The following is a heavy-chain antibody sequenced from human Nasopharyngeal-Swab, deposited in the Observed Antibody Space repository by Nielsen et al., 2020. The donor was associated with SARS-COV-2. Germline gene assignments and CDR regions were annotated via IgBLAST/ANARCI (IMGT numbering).Heavy chain of an antibody. J-gene: IGHJ4*02. CDR2: ISGSGGST. Sequence: GESLKISCAASGFTFSSYAMSWVRQAPGKGLEWVSAISGSGGSTYYADSVKGRFTISRDNSKNTLYLQMNSLRAEDTAVYYCAKGESITIFRVGGTYFDYWGQGTLVTVSS. D-gene: IGHD3-3*01. CDR3: AKGESITIFRVGGTYFDY. V-gene: IGHV3-23*01. CDR1: GFTFSSYA.